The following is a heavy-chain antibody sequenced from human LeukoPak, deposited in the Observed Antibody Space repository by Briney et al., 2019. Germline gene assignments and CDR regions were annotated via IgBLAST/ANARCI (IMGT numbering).Heavy chain of an antibody. V-gene: IGHV3-30*02. CDR2: IRYDGSNK. CDR1: GFTFSSYG. CDR3: AKSPFGPTMLYF. D-gene: IGHD3-16*01. J-gene: IGHJ4*02. Sequence: GGSLRLSCAASGFTFSSYGMQWVRQARGKGLEWVAFIRYDGSNKYYADYVKGRFTISRDNSKNTLYLQMNSLTAEDTAVYYCAKSPFGPTMLYFWGQGTLVTVS.